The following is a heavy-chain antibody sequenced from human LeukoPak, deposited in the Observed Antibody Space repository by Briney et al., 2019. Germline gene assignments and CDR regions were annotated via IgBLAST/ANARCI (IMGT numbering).Heavy chain of an antibody. J-gene: IGHJ3*02. D-gene: IGHD7-27*01. CDR1: GFTFSDYY. CDR2: ISSSGSTI. Sequence: GGPLRLSCAASGFTFSDYYMSWIRQAPGKGLEWVSYISSSGSTIYYADSVKGRFTISRDNAKNSLYLQMNSLRAEDTAVYYCARESKLGIEAFDIWGQGTMVTVSS. CDR3: ARESKLGIEAFDI. V-gene: IGHV3-11*01.